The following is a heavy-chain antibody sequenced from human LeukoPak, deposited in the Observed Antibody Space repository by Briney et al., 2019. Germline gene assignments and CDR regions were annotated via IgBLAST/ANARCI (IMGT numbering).Heavy chain of an antibody. CDR3: ARDLGVVRGVVGH. CDR1: GFTLSSNY. Sequence: GGSLRLSRAESGFTLSSNYMSWVRQAPGEGLEWVSVIYSGDTTYYADSVKGRFTISRDDSKNTLYLQMDSLRVDDTAVHYCARDLGVVRGVVGHWGQGTLVTVSS. D-gene: IGHD3-10*01. J-gene: IGHJ4*02. V-gene: IGHV3-66*01. CDR2: IYSGDTT.